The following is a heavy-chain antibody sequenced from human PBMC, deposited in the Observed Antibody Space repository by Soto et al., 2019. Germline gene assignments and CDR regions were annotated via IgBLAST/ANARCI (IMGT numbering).Heavy chain of an antibody. CDR2: IGTAGDT. CDR1: AFTFSSYD. Sequence: HPCGALRLSCAASAFTFSSYDMHWVRQATGKGLEGGSAIGTAGDTYYPGSVRGRFTISRENAKNSLYLQMNSLRAEDTAVYYCARAPFCRSTSCYFRPCPCHSGMDVWGPGTTATVS. D-gene: IGHD2-2*01. J-gene: IGHJ6*02. V-gene: IGHV3-13*01. CDR3: ARAPFCRSTSCYFRPCPCHSGMDV.